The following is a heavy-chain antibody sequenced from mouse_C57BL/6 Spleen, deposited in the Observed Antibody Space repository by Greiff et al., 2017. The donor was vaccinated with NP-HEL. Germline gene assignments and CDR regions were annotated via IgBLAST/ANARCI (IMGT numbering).Heavy chain of an antibody. CDR3: ARYSNYEEYFDY. D-gene: IGHD2-5*01. CDR2: IYPCDGDT. Sequence: QVQLQQSGAELVKPGASVKISCKASGYAFSSYWMNWVKQRPGKGLEWIGQIYPCDGDTNYNGKFKGKATLTSDKSSSTAYMQLSSLTSEDSAVYFCARYSNYEEYFDYWGQGTTLTVSS. V-gene: IGHV1-80*01. J-gene: IGHJ2*01. CDR1: GYAFSSYW.